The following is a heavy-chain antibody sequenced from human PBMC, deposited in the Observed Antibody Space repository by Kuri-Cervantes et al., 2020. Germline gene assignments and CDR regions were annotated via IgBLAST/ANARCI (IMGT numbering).Heavy chain of an antibody. CDR1: GFPLGNFW. V-gene: IGHV3-74*01. J-gene: IGHJ4*02. CDR3: AKDLKPTVRGVIIRGYFDS. D-gene: IGHD3-10*01. Sequence: GESLKISCAASGFPLGNFWVYWVRQAPGKGLVWVSRIDGDGDSTAYADSVQGRFTISRDNVKNIVYLQMNSLRAEDTAVYYCAKDLKPTVRGVIIRGYFDSWGQGTLVTVSS. CDR2: IDGDGDST.